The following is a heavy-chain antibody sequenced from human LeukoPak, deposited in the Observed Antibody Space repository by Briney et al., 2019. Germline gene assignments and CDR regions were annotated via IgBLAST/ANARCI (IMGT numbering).Heavy chain of an antibody. CDR2: IYYSGST. CDR3: ARQLRVEPAPMRGGANWFDP. Sequence: SETLSLTCTVSGGSISSYYWSWIRQPPEKGLEWIGYIYYSGSTNYNPSLRSRVTISLDTSKNQFSLKLSSVTAADTAVYYCARQLRVEPAPMRGGANWFDPWGQGTLLTVSS. J-gene: IGHJ5*02. CDR1: GGSISSYY. V-gene: IGHV4-59*08. D-gene: IGHD2-2*01.